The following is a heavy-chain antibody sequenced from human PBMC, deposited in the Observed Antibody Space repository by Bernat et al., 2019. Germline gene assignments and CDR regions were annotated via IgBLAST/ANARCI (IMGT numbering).Heavy chain of an antibody. V-gene: IGHV3-7*03. CDR1: GFTFTSFW. J-gene: IGHJ1*01. CDR2: IIGVGNEI. Sequence: EVQLVESGGGLVQPGGSLRLSCTASGFTFTSFWMGWVRQAPGKGLEWVASIIGVGNEIRYVDSVRALCTWSRDNAKSSLYLQMNRLGAEDTAVYYCVRDLGGCLNSCAPHWGQGTLVTVSS. D-gene: IGHD3-16*01. CDR3: VRDLGGCLNSCAPH.